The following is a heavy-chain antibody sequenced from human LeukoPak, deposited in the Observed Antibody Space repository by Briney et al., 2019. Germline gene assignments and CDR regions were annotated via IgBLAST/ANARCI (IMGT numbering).Heavy chain of an antibody. V-gene: IGHV4-39*07. Sequence: SSETLSLTCTVSGGSISSSSYYWGWIRQPPGKGLEWIGSIYYSGSTYYNPSLKSRVTISVDTSKNQFSLKLSSATAADTAVYYCARDRIPSAGTGPWGQGTLVTVSS. CDR1: GGSISSSSYY. CDR3: ARDRIPSAGTGP. J-gene: IGHJ5*02. CDR2: IYYSGST. D-gene: IGHD1-1*01.